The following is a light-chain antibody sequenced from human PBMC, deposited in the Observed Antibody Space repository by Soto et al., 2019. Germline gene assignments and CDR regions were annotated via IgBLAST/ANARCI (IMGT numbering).Light chain of an antibody. CDR2: EVT. V-gene: IGLV2-14*01. J-gene: IGLJ1*01. Sequence: QSALTQPASVSGSPGQSITISCTGTRSDIGSYNSIAWYQQHPGKAPRVMIFEVTKWPSGISNRFSGSKSGNTASLTISGLQAEDEADYYCSSYTSSSTFYVFGTGTKLTVL. CDR1: RSDIGSYNS. CDR3: SSYTSSSTFYV.